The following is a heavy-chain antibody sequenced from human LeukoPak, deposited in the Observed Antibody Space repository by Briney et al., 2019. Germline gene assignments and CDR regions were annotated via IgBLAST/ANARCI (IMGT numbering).Heavy chain of an antibody. Sequence: SETLSLTCAVYGGSFSSYYWSWIRQPPGKGLEWIGYIYYSGSTNYNPSLKSRVTISVDTSKNQFSLKLSSVTAADTAVYYCARGGDDYDFWSGYSLNGWFDPWGQGTLVTVSS. CDR2: IYYSGST. D-gene: IGHD3-3*01. J-gene: IGHJ5*02. CDR1: GGSFSSYY. V-gene: IGHV4-59*01. CDR3: ARGGDDYDFWSGYSLNGWFDP.